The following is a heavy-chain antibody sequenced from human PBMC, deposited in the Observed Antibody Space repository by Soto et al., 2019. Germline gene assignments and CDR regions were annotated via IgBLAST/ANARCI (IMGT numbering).Heavy chain of an antibody. J-gene: IGHJ4*02. V-gene: IGHV4-28*01. CDR3: TSGYDSLKFDY. Sequence: PSETLSLTCAVSGYSISSSNWWGWIRQPPGKGLEWIGYIYYSGSTYYNPSLKSRVTMSVDTSKNQFSLKLSSVTAVDTAMYYCTSGYDSLKFDYWGQGTLVTVSS. D-gene: IGHD5-12*01. CDR2: IYYSGST. CDR1: GYSISSSNW.